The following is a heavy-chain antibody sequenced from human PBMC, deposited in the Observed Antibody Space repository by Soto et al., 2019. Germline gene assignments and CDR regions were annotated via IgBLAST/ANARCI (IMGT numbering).Heavy chain of an antibody. CDR3: ARGQFSYSSSWRTANWFDP. CDR2: INHSGST. Sequence: QVQLQQWGAGLLKPSETPSLTCAVYGGSFSGYYGSWIRQPPGKGLEWIGEINHSGSTNDNPSLKSRVTRSVDTSKNQFSLKRSSVTAADTAVYYCARGQFSYSSSWRTANWFDPWGQGTLVTVSS. D-gene: IGHD6-13*01. CDR1: GGSFSGYY. V-gene: IGHV4-34*01. J-gene: IGHJ5*02.